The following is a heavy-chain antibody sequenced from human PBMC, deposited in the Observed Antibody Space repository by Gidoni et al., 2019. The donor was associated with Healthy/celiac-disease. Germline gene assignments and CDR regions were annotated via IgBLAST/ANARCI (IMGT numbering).Heavy chain of an antibody. V-gene: IGHV4-59*01. CDR3: ARFRSSGYSDY. J-gene: IGHJ4*02. D-gene: IGHD3-22*01. CDR2: IYYSGST. Sequence: QVQLQESGPGLVKPSETLSLTCPVSGGSISSYYWSWIRQPPGKGLEWIGYIYYSGSTNYNPSLKSRVTISVDTSKNQFSLKLSSVTAADTAVYYCARFRSSGYSDYWGQGTLVTVSS. CDR1: GGSISSYY.